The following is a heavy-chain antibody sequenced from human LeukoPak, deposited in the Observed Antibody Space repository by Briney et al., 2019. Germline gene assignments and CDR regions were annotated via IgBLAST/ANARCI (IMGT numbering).Heavy chain of an antibody. CDR2: LYTGGST. Sequence: GALRLSCAASGFTFTNYGMHWVRQAPGKGLEWVSVLYTGGSTFYADSVKGRFTISRDNSKNTLYLQINSLRAEDTAVYYCARGGSRVPFGYWGQGTLVTVSS. CDR3: ARGGSRVPFGY. J-gene: IGHJ4*02. V-gene: IGHV3-53*01. CDR1: GFTFTNYG. D-gene: IGHD6-13*01.